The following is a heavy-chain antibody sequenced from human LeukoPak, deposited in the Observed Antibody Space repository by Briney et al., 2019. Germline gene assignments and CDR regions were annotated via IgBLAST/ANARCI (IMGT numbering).Heavy chain of an antibody. Sequence: ASVKVSCKVSGYTLTELSMHWVRQAPGKGLEWMGGFDPEDGETIYAQNFQGRVTMTEDKSTDTAYMELSSLRSEDTAVYYRATTRRYCSSSTCSRFDPWGQGTLVTVSS. V-gene: IGHV1-24*01. CDR1: GYTLTELS. D-gene: IGHD2-2*01. CDR3: ATTRRYCSSSTCSRFDP. CDR2: FDPEDGET. J-gene: IGHJ5*02.